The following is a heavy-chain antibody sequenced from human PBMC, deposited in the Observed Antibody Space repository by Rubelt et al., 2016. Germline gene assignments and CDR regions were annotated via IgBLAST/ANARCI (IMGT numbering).Heavy chain of an antibody. D-gene: IGHD3-3*01. Sequence: QVQLVQSGAEVKKPGASVKVSCKASGYTFTSYYMHWVRQAPGQGLEWMGIINPSGGSTSYEKEFQGRVSMTRDTSTSAVYMELSSLRSEDTAVYYCARSPRYDFEDNGFDPWGQGTLVTVSS. CDR2: INPSGGST. V-gene: IGHV1-46*01. CDR1: GYTFTSYY. J-gene: IGHJ5*02. CDR3: ARSPRYDFEDNGFDP.